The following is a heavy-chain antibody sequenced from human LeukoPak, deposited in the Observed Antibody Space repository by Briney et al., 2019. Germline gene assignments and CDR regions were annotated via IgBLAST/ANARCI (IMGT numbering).Heavy chain of an antibody. Sequence: GASVKVSCKASGGTFSSYAISWVRQAPGQGLEWMGGIIPIFGTANYAQKFQGRVTITTDESTSTAYMELSSLRSEDTAVYYCARFRNFLDWSPSEWGQGTLVTVSS. D-gene: IGHD3/OR15-3a*01. CDR3: ARFRNFLDWSPSE. J-gene: IGHJ4*02. CDR2: IIPIFGTA. V-gene: IGHV1-69*05. CDR1: GGTFSSYA.